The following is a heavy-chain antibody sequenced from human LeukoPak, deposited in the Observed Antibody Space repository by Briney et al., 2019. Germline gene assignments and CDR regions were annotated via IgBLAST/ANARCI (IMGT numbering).Heavy chain of an antibody. Sequence: SETLSLTCTVSGGSIRSHYWSWIRQPPGKGLEWIGYIYYSGSTNYNPSLKSRVTISVDTSKNQFSLKLSSVTAADTAVYYCARDQWNDGFFDPWGQGTLVTVSS. V-gene: IGHV4-59*11. CDR3: ARDQWNDGFFDP. CDR1: GGSIRSHY. CDR2: IYYSGST. J-gene: IGHJ5*02. D-gene: IGHD1-1*01.